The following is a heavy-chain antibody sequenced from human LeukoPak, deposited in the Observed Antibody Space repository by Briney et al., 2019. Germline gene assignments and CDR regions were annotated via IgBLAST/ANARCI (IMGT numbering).Heavy chain of an antibody. CDR2: IKSKTDGWTT. CDR1: GFTFCNAL. D-gene: IGHD3-22*01. CDR3: TTDTYYYDSSGYKVDY. J-gene: IGHJ4*02. V-gene: IGHV3-15*01. Sequence: GGSLRLSCAASGFTFCNALVSWVRQAPGKGVEWVGPIKSKTDGWTTDYAAPVKGRFTISRDNTKNTLYLQMNSLKTDDTAVYYCTTDTYYYDSSGYKVDYWGQGTLVTVSS.